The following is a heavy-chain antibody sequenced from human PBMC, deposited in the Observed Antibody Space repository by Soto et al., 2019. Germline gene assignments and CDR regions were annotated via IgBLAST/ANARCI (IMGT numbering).Heavy chain of an antibody. Sequence: QVQLVQSGAEVKKPGSSVKVSCKASGGTFSSYAISWVRQAPGQGLEWMGGIIPIFGTANYAQKFQGRVTSTANVSTGTAYRELSRVRSEVRAVYYCVRGRAGTVSYYYGMDVWGQGTTVTVSS. CDR2: IIPIFGTA. CDR3: VRGRAGTVSYYYGMDV. D-gene: IGHD1-1*01. CDR1: GGTFSSYA. V-gene: IGHV1-69*12. J-gene: IGHJ6*02.